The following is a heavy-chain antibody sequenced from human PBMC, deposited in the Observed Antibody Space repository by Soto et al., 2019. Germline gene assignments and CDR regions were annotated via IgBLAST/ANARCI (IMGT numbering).Heavy chain of an antibody. D-gene: IGHD3-3*01. Sequence: QVQLVESGGGVVQPGRSLRLSCAASGFTFSSYAMHWVRQAPGKGLEWVAVISYDGSNKYYADSVKGRFTISRDNSKNTLYLQMNSLRAEDTAVYYCAREDNFEAGYYTLDYWGQGTLVTVSS. V-gene: IGHV3-30-3*01. CDR2: ISYDGSNK. CDR3: AREDNFEAGYYTLDY. CDR1: GFTFSSYA. J-gene: IGHJ4*02.